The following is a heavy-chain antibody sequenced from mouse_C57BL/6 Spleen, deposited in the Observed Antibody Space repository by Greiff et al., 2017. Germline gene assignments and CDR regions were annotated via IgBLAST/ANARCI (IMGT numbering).Heavy chain of an antibody. CDR2: ISDGGSYT. CDR1: GFTFSSYA. CDR3: AREGGNYAMDY. V-gene: IGHV5-4*01. Sequence: EVKLVESGGGLVKPGGSLKLSCAASGFTFSSYAMSWVRQTPEKRLEWVATISDGGSYTYYPDNVKGRFTISRDNAKNNLYLQMSHLKSEDTAMYYCAREGGNYAMDYWGQGTSVTVSS. J-gene: IGHJ4*01.